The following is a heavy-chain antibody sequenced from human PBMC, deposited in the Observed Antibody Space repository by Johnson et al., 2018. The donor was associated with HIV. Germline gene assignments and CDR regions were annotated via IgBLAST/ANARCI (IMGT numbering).Heavy chain of an antibody. J-gene: IGHJ3*02. D-gene: IGHD2-21*01. V-gene: IGHV3-9*01. CDR3: ASQRYCGGDCYSPRDAFDI. CDR2: ITWNSGYI. Sequence: VQLVESGGGLVQPGGSLRLSCAASGFTFDDYAMHWVRQAPGRGLEWVSGITWNSGYIGYADSVKGRFTISRDNGKNSLYLQMNSLRAEETAVYYCASQRYCGGDCYSPRDAFDIWGQGTMVTVSS. CDR1: GFTFDDYA.